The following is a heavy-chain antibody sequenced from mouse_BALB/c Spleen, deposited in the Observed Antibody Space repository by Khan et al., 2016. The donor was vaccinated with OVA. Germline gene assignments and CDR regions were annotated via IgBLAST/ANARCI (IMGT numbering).Heavy chain of an antibody. CDR2: IYPGDGNT. Sequence: QVQLKESGTELARPGASVKLSCKASGYTFTSYWMQWVKQRPGQGLEWIGAIYPGDGNTRYTQKFKGKATLTADKSSSTVYMQLSSLESEDSAVYYCARGGITTGYFDYWGQGTTLTVSS. J-gene: IGHJ2*01. D-gene: IGHD1-1*01. CDR3: ARGGITTGYFDY. V-gene: IGHV1-87*01. CDR1: GYTFTSYW.